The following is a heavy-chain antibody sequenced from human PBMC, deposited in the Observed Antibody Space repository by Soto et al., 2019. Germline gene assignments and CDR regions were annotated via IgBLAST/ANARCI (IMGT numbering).Heavy chain of an antibody. D-gene: IGHD6-13*01. CDR3: ARDLQQLGYYGMGV. CDR2: IKQDGSEK. CDR1: GFTFSSYW. V-gene: IGHV3-7*01. Sequence: GGSLRLSCAASGFTFSSYWMSWVRQAPGKGLEWVANIKQDGSEKYYVDSVKGRFTISRDNAKNSLYLQMNSLRAEDTAVYYCARDLQQLGYYGMGVWGQGTTVTVSS. J-gene: IGHJ6*02.